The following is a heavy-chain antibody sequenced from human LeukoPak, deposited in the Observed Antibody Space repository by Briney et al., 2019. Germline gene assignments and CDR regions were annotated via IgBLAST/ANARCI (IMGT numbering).Heavy chain of an antibody. CDR3: AKKRNAAPYYFDC. J-gene: IGHJ4*02. V-gene: IGHV4-61*02. D-gene: IGHD6-25*01. Sequence: SETLSLTCTVSGGSISSGGYYWSWIRQPAGKGLEWIGRIYTSGSTNYNPSLKSRVTISVDTSKNQFSLKLSSVTAADTAVYYCAKKRNAAPYYFDCWGQGTLVTVSS. CDR1: GGSISSGGYY. CDR2: IYTSGST.